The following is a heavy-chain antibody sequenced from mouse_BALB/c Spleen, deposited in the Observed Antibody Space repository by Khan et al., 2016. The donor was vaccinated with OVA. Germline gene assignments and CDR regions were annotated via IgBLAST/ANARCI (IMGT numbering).Heavy chain of an antibody. J-gene: IGHJ3*01. Sequence: EVELVESGGDLVKPEGSLKLSCAASGFTFSTYGMSWVRQAPDKRLEWVATVSTGGSYTYYPDSVKGRFTISRDNAKNTLYLQMSGLRSEDTAMFYCTRLAYYYDSEGFAYWGQGTLVTVSA. D-gene: IGHD1-1*01. CDR1: GFTFSTYG. V-gene: IGHV5-6*01. CDR3: TRLAYYYDSEGFAY. CDR2: VSTGGSYT.